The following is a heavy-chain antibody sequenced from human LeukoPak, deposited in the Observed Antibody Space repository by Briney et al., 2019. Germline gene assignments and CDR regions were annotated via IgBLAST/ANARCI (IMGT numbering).Heavy chain of an antibody. J-gene: IGHJ4*02. V-gene: IGHV3-23*01. CDR1: GFTFSSYA. D-gene: IGHD3-22*01. CDR2: ISGSGGST. CDR3: AKDPLGALYYYDQDY. Sequence: GGSLRLSCAASGFTFSSYAMSWVRQAPGKVLEWVSAISGSGGSTYYADSVKGRFTISRDNSKNTLYLQMNSLRAEDTAVYYCAKDPLGALYYYDQDYWGQGTLVTVSS.